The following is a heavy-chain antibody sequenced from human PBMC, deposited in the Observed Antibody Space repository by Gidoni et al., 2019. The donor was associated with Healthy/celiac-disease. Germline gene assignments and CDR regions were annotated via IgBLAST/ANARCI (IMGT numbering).Heavy chain of an antibody. V-gene: IGHV4-38-2*02. Sequence: QVQLQESGPGLVKPSETLSLTCAVSGYSISSGYYWGWIRQPPGKGLEWIGSIYHSGSTYYNPSLKSRVTISVDTSKNQFSLKLSSVTAADTAVYYCAREALGYYDKWGEGDYWGQGTLVTVSS. CDR3: AREALGYYDKWGEGDY. J-gene: IGHJ4*02. CDR1: GYSISSGYY. CDR2: IYHSGST. D-gene: IGHD3-22*01.